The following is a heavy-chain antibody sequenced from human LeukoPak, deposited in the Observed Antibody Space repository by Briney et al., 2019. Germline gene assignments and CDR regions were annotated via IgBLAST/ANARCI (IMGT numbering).Heavy chain of an antibody. J-gene: IGHJ4*02. V-gene: IGHV3-23*01. CDR3: ATHHDYSNSNYFDF. D-gene: IGHD4-11*01. CDR1: GFTFSSYA. Sequence: PGGSLRLSCAASGFTFSSYAMSWVRQAPGKGLEWVSAFSGAGSSTNCADSVKGRFTISRDNSKNTLYLQMNSLRVEDTAVYYCATHHDYSNSNYFDFWGPGTLVTVSS. CDR2: FSGAGSST.